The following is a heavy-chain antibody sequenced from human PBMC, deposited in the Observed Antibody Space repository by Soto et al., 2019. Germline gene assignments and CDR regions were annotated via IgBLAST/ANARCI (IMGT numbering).Heavy chain of an antibody. CDR1: GGTFSSYA. CDR3: ARYLISSSWYPLGWFDP. CDR2: IIPIFGTA. Sequence: QVQLVQSGAEVKKPGSSVKVSCKASGGTFSSYAISWVRQAPGPGLEWMGGIIPIFGTANYAQTFQGRVTITSDKSTSTAYMELSSLRSEDTAVYYCARYLISSSWYPLGWFDPWGQGTLVTVFS. J-gene: IGHJ5*02. V-gene: IGHV1-69*06. D-gene: IGHD6-13*01.